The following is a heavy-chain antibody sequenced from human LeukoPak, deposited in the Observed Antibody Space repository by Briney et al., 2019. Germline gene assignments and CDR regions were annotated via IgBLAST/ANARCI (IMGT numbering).Heavy chain of an antibody. Sequence: PSETLSLTCAVYGGSFSGYYWSWIRQPPGKGLEWIGGIHSSGSTYYNPSLESRVTISVDTSKNQVSLRLRSVAAADTAVYFCARGEGSSYPFDYWGQGTLVTVSS. CDR1: GGSFSGYY. D-gene: IGHD2-2*01. CDR2: IHSSGST. J-gene: IGHJ4*02. CDR3: ARGEGSSYPFDY. V-gene: IGHV4-34*01.